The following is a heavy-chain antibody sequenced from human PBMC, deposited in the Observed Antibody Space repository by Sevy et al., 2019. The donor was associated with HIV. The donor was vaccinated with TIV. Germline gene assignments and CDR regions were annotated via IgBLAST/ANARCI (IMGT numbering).Heavy chain of an antibody. D-gene: IGHD3-3*01. CDR1: GFTFGDYA. J-gene: IGHJ4*02. CDR2: IKSKAQGGTI. CDR3: TRWSGSQSIFDY. Sequence: GGSLRLSCTTSGFTFGDYAMNWVRQAPGKGLEWVAFIKSKAQGGTIDHAASVKGRFTISRDDSKSIAYLEMNNPKIEDSAVYYCTRWSGSQSIFDYWGQGTLVTVSS. V-gene: IGHV3-49*04.